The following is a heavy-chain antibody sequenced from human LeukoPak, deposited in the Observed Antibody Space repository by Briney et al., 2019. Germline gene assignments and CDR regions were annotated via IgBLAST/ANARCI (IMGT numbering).Heavy chain of an antibody. V-gene: IGHV3-33*01. Sequence: GRSLRLSCAASGFTFSSYGMHWVRQAPGKGLEWVAVIWYDGSNKYYADSVKGRFTISRDNSKNTLYLQMNSLRAEDTAVYYCARDLGSSSLYYFDYWGQGTPSPSPQ. CDR1: GFTFSSYG. CDR3: ARDLGSSSLYYFDY. CDR2: IWYDGSNK. D-gene: IGHD6-13*01. J-gene: IGHJ4*02.